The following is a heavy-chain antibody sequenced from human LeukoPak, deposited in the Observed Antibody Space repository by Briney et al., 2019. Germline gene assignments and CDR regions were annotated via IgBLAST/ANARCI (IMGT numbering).Heavy chain of an antibody. CDR2: MNPNSGNT. D-gene: IGHD6-13*01. Sequence: ASVKVSCKASGYTFTSYDINWVRQATGQGLEWMGWMNPNSGNTGSTQKFQGRVTMTRNTSISTAYMELSSLRFEDAAVYYCARGGSSWFSDPPSDWGQGTLATVSS. CDR3: ARGGSSWFSDPPSD. J-gene: IGHJ4*02. V-gene: IGHV1-8*01. CDR1: GYTFTSYD.